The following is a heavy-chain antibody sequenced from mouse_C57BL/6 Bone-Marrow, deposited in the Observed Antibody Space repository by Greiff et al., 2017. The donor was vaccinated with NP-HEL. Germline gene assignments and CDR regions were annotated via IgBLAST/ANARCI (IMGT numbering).Heavy chain of an antibody. V-gene: IGHV5-6*02. CDR3: ARHPPYYDYDPFAY. CDR1: GFTFSSYG. J-gene: IGHJ3*01. CDR2: ISSGGSYT. Sequence: EVKLVESGGDLVKPGGSLKLSCAASGFTFSSYGMSWVRQTPDKRLEWVATISSGGSYTYYPDSVKGRFTISRDNAKNTLYLQRSSLKSEDTAMYYCARHPPYYDYDPFAYWGQGTLVTVSA. D-gene: IGHD2-4*01.